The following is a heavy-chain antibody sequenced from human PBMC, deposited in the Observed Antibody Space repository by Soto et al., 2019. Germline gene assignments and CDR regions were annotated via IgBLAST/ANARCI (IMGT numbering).Heavy chain of an antibody. J-gene: IGHJ4*02. CDR1: GDSVSSVSAS. V-gene: IGHV6-1*01. D-gene: IGHD6-19*01. CDR3: ARDSYRGWSEGFDY. CDR2: TYYRSKWYN. Sequence: SQTLSLTCAISGDSVSSVSASWNWIRQSPSRGLEWLGRTYYRSKWYNDYAVSVKSRITINTDRSQNQFSPQLNSVTPADTAVYYCARDSYRGWSEGFDYWGQGSLVTVSS.